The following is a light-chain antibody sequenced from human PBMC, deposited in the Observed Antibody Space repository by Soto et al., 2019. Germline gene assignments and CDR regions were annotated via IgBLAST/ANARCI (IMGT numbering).Light chain of an antibody. J-gene: IGKJ3*01. CDR3: LQYANSPFT. Sequence: ENVLTQSPGTLSLSPGERATLSCRASQTVSSNSLAWYQQKPGQAPRFLIYGASHRAIGIPDRFSGSGSGTDFTLTISRLEPDDFAVYYCLQYANSPFTFGPGTKVDIK. CDR1: QTVSSNS. CDR2: GAS. V-gene: IGKV3-20*01.